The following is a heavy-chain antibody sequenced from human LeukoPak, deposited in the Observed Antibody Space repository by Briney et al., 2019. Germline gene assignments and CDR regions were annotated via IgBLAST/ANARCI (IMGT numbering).Heavy chain of an antibody. CDR1: GASIGSFY. D-gene: IGHD6-13*01. CDR2: LYNGGDT. J-gene: IGHJ3*02. CDR3: ARGVEASGVGFYAFDI. V-gene: IGHV4-4*07. Sequence: TSETLSLTCTVSGASIGSFYWSWIRQPDGKGLEWIGRLYNGGDTNYSPSLRSRVTIPVDTSKNQFSLKLNSVTAADTAVYYCARGVEASGVGFYAFDIWGQGTVVTVSS.